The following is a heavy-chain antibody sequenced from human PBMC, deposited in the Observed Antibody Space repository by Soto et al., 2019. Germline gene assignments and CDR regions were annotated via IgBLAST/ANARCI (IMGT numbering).Heavy chain of an antibody. V-gene: IGHV3-30*18. CDR3: TKDRDRGTSSWYGFDY. CDR2: ISFDGSNE. J-gene: IGHJ4*02. D-gene: IGHD6-13*01. Sequence: QVQLEESGGGVVQPGTSLRLSCAASGFTLRSYGMHWVRQAPGKGLEWVAFISFDGSNEYYGDSVKGRFTISRDNSKNTLLLQMNSLRAEDTAVYYCTKDRDRGTSSWYGFDYCGQGTLVTVSS. CDR1: GFTLRSYG.